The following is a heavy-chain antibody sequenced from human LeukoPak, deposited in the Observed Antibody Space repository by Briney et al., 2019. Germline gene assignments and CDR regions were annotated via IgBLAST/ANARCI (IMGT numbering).Heavy chain of an antibody. J-gene: IGHJ4*02. V-gene: IGHV3-49*04. CDR1: GFTFGDYA. Sequence: PGRSLRLSCTASGFTFGDYAMSWVRQAPGKGLEWVGFIRSKAYGGTTEYAASVKGRFTISRDDSKSIAYLQMNSLKTEDTAVYYCARLNSGWYSFFDYWGQGTLVTVSS. D-gene: IGHD6-19*01. CDR2: IRSKAYGGTT. CDR3: ARLNSGWYSFFDY.